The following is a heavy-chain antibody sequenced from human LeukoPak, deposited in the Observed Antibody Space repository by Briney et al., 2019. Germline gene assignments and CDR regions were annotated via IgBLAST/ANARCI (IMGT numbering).Heavy chain of an antibody. CDR3: ARDYSRGDPDY. J-gene: IGHJ4*02. V-gene: IGHV1-18*01. CDR1: GYTFTRYG. Sequence: ASVKVSCKASGYTFTRYGISWVRQAPGQGLEWMGWISAYNGNTNYAQKLQGRVTMTTETSTSTAYMELRSLRSDDTAMYYWARDYSRGDPDYWGQGTLVTVSS. CDR2: ISAYNGNT. D-gene: IGHD6-19*01.